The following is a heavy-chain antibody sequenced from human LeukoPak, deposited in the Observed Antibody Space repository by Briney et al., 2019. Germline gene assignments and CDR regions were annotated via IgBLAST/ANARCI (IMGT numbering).Heavy chain of an antibody. CDR3: ARHGVVVVAGFDY. CDR2: IYYSGST. V-gene: IGHV4-39*01. J-gene: IGHJ4*02. Sequence: PSETLSLTCTVSGGPISSSSYYWGWIRQPPGTGLEWIGSIYYSGSTYYNPSLKSRVTISVDTSKNQFSLKLSSVTAADTAVYYCARHGVVVVAGFDYWGQGTLVTVSS. CDR1: GGPISSSSYY. D-gene: IGHD2-15*01.